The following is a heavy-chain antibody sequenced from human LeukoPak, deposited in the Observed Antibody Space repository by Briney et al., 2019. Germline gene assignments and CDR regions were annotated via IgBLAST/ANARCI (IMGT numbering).Heavy chain of an antibody. CDR2: ISSSGSTI. V-gene: IGHV3-48*03. CDR3: ARRVRWLQSRPLDY. D-gene: IGHD5-24*01. J-gene: IGHJ4*02. Sequence: PGGSLRLSCAASGFTFSSYELNWVRQAPGKGLEWVSYISSSGSTIYYADSVKGRFTISRDNAKNSLYLQMNSLRAEDTAVYYCARRVRWLQSRPLDYWGQGTLVTVSS. CDR1: GFTFSSYE.